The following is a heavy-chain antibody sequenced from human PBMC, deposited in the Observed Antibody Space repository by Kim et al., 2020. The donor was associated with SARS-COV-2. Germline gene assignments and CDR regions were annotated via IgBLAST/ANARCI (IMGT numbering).Heavy chain of an antibody. CDR3: ARAPLTTLLDD. V-gene: IGHV4-31*02. Sequence: DYNPSLKSRVTISVDTSKNQFSLKLSSVTAADTAVYYCARAPLTTLLDDWGQGTLVTVSS. J-gene: IGHJ4*02. D-gene: IGHD4-4*01.